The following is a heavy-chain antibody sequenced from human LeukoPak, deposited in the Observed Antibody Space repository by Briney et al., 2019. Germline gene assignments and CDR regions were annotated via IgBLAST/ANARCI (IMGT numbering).Heavy chain of an antibody. J-gene: IGHJ6*02. Sequence: PGGSLRLSCAASGFTFSSYAMSWVRQAPGKGLEWVSAISGSGGSTYYADSVKGRFTISRDNSKNTLYLQMNSLRAEDTAVYYCAKEGCSGGSCYSYGPVPHYYYGMDVWGQGTTVTVSS. CDR3: AKEGCSGGSCYSYGPVPHYYYGMDV. CDR2: ISGSGGST. V-gene: IGHV3-23*01. D-gene: IGHD2-15*01. CDR1: GFTFSSYA.